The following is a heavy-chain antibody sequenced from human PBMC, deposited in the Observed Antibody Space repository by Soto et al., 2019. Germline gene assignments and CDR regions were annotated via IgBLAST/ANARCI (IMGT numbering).Heavy chain of an antibody. D-gene: IGHD2-2*02. Sequence: SVKVSCKASGGTFSSYAISWVRQAPGQGLEWMGGIIPIFGTANYAQKFQGRVTITADKSTSTAYMELSSLRSEDTAVYYCASSGYCSSTSCYNPYDPAGNYNGIDVWGQGTTVTVS. CDR1: GGTFSSYA. J-gene: IGHJ6*02. CDR2: IIPIFGTA. CDR3: ASSGYCSSTSCYNPYDPAGNYNGIDV. V-gene: IGHV1-69*06.